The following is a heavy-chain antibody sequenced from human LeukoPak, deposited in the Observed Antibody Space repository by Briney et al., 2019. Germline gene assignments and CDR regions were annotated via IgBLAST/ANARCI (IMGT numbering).Heavy chain of an antibody. CDR2: MYYSRST. Sequence: SGTLSLSCAVSGGSISSRSYYWGWLRPPPGKGLELFGSMYYSRSTYYNPSLKRRVTISGDVSKNQFSLKLSCVPAEDTAVYYCARQRDVVPAARFVAWGQGTLVTVSS. V-gene: IGHV4-39*01. CDR3: ARQRDVVPAARFVA. D-gene: IGHD2-2*01. J-gene: IGHJ5*02. CDR1: GGSISSRSYY.